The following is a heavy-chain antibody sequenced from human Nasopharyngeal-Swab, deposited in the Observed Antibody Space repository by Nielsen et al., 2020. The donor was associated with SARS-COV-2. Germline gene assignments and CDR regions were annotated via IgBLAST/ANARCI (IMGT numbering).Heavy chain of an antibody. Sequence: GGSLRLSCAVSGLNLSSNAIHWVRQAPGKGLDWVAVILHDGTNKYYAESVKGRFTISRDNSKNTLYLQMNNLRPEDTALYYCARDPSTGSRSWHLDYWGQGTQVTVSS. D-gene: IGHD6-13*01. CDR1: GLNLSSNA. CDR2: ILHDGTNK. J-gene: IGHJ4*02. V-gene: IGHV3-30-3*01. CDR3: ARDPSTGSRSWHLDY.